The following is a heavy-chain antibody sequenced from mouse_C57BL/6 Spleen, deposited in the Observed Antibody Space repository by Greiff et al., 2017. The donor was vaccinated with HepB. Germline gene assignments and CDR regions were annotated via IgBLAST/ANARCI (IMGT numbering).Heavy chain of an antibody. J-gene: IGHJ3*01. V-gene: IGHV14-4*01. CDR1: GFNIKDDY. Sequence: VQLKESGAELVRPGASVKLSCTASGFNIKDDYMHWVKQRPEQGLEWIGWIDPENGDTEYASKFQGKATITADTSSNTAYLQLSSLTSEDTAVYYCTTSAQASLFAYWGQGTLVTVSA. D-gene: IGHD3-2*02. CDR2: IDPENGDT. CDR3: TTSAQASLFAY.